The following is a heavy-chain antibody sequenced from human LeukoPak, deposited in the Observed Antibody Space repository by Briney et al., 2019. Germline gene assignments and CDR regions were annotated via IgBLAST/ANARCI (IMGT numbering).Heavy chain of an antibody. CDR2: INWNGGST. Sequence: GGSLRLSCAASGFTFDDYGMSWVRQAPGKGLEWVSGINWNGGSTGYADSVKGRFTISRDNAKNSLYLQMNSLRAEDTALYYCARSAHYDFWSGYAYWGQGTLVTVSS. D-gene: IGHD3-3*01. CDR1: GFTFDDYG. V-gene: IGHV3-20*04. CDR3: ARSAHYDFWSGYAY. J-gene: IGHJ4*02.